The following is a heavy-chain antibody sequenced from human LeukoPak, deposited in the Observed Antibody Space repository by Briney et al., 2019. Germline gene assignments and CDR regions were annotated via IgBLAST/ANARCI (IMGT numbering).Heavy chain of an antibody. Sequence: GGSLRLSCAASGFTFGDYAMHWVRQAPGKGLEWVSGISWNSGSIGYADSVKGRFTISRDNAKNSLYLQMNSLRAEDTALYYCATSLDVDTAMVSWGQGTLVTVSS. D-gene: IGHD5-18*01. CDR1: GFTFGDYA. CDR2: ISWNSGSI. J-gene: IGHJ4*02. V-gene: IGHV3-9*01. CDR3: ATSLDVDTAMVS.